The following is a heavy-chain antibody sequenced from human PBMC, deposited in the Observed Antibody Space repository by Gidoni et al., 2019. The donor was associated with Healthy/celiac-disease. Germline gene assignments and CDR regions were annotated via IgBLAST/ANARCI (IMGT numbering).Heavy chain of an antibody. CDR2: IKSKTDGGTT. D-gene: IGHD6-19*01. CDR3: PTDFPRIAVAESDY. CDR1: GFPFIYAW. Sequence: EVQLVESGGGLVKPGGSIGLSCDASGFPFIYAWMSWVRQAPGKGLGWVGRIKSKTDGGTTDYAAPVKGRFTISRDDSKNTLYLQMNSLKTEDTAVYYCPTDFPRIAVAESDYWGQGTLVTVSS. V-gene: IGHV3-15*01. J-gene: IGHJ4*02.